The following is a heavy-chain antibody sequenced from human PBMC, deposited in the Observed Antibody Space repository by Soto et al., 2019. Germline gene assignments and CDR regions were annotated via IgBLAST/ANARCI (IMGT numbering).Heavy chain of an antibody. CDR2: IKSKTDGGTT. J-gene: IGHJ4*02. CDR3: TTDPDIDDFWSGYPYYDILTGYYGASYYFDY. CDR1: GFTSSNAW. D-gene: IGHD3-9*01. V-gene: IGHV3-15*01. Sequence: GGSLRLSCAASGFTSSNAWMSWVRQAPGKGLEWVGRIKSKTDGGTTDYAAPVKGRFTISRDDSKNTLYLQMNSLKTEDTAVYYCTTDPDIDDFWSGYPYYDILTGYYGASYYFDYWGQGTLVTVSS.